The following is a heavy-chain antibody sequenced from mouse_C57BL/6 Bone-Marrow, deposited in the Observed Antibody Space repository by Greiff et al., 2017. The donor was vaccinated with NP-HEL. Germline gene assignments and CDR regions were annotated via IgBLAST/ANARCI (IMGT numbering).Heavy chain of an antibody. CDR3: DLLGAY. CDR2: IHPNSGST. D-gene: IGHD2-10*01. J-gene: IGHJ3*01. CDR1: GYTFTSYW. Sequence: QVQLKQPGAELVKPGASVKLSCKASGYTFTSYWMHWVKQRPGQGLEWIGMIHPNSGSTNYNEKFKSKATLTVDKSSSTAYMQLSSLTSEDSAVYYCDLLGAYWGQGTLVTVSA. V-gene: IGHV1-64*01.